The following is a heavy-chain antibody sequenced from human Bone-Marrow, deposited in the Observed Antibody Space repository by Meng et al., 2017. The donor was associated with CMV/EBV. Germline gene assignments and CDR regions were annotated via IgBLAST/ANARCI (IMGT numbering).Heavy chain of an antibody. D-gene: IGHD2-2*01. J-gene: IGHJ4*02. V-gene: IGHV1-2*02. CDR1: GYTFTGYY. CDR3: ALQLPNQN. CDR2: INPNSGGT. Sequence: ASVKVSCKASGYTFTGYYMHWVRQAPGQGLEWMGWINPNSGGTNYAQRFQGRVTMTSDRSISTAYLELSRLRPEDTAVYYCALQLPNQNWGQGTRVTGCS.